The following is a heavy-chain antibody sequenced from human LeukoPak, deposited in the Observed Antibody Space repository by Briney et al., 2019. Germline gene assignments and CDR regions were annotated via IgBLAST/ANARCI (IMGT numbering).Heavy chain of an antibody. Sequence: PSETLSLTCTVSGGSVDTFYWTWIRQPPGKGLDWLGHVYYTGSTNYNSSLQDRISISIDTSKNQFSLTLTSVTAADTAFYYCARHVGDFFLPWGQGILFTVS. CDR1: GGSVDTFY. V-gene: IGHV4-59*08. CDR2: VYYTGST. CDR3: ARHVGDFFLP. D-gene: IGHD1-26*01. J-gene: IGHJ5*02.